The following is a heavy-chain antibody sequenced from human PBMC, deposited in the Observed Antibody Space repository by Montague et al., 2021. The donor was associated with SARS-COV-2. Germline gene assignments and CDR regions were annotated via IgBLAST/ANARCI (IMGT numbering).Heavy chain of an antibody. CDR3: ARTGDAYTRYYFDY. Sequence: SETLSLTCSVSSGSVSSDYWSWIRQSPGKGLEWIGYIYSSGSISYNPSLKSRVTISIDTSKNQFSLRLSSVTAADTAVYYCARTGDAYTRYYFDYWGQGTLVTVSS. CDR2: IYSSGSI. V-gene: IGHV4-59*02. D-gene: IGHD5-24*01. CDR1: SGSVSSDY. J-gene: IGHJ4*02.